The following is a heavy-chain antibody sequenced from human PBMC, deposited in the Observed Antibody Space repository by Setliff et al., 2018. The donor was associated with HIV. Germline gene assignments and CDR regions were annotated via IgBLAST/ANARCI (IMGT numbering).Heavy chain of an antibody. CDR2: IYTSGST. CDR3: ARDKGYYYMDV. Sequence: SETLSLTCTVSDGSISSGSYYWSWIRQPAGKGLEWIGRIYTSGSTNYNPSLKSRVTMSVDTSKNQFSLKLSSVTAADTAVYYCARDKGYYYMDVWGKGITVTVSS. J-gene: IGHJ6*03. V-gene: IGHV4-61*02. CDR1: DGSISSGSYY.